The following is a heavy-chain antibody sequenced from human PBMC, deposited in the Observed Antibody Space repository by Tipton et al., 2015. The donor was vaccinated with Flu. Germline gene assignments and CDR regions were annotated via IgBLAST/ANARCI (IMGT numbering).Heavy chain of an antibody. J-gene: IGHJ4*02. V-gene: IGHV4-39*01. D-gene: IGHD3-10*02. CDR1: SGSIRSTNYF. CDR3: ARLSYYDVDLKNFYFDY. CDR2: IYPTGTT. Sequence: TLSLTCTVSSGSIRSTNYFCAWIRQPPGKRLELIGSIYPTGTTYYNPSLKSRVSISVDTSKNQFSLKLNSLTAADTAVYYCARLSYYDVDLKNFYFDYWGQGALVTVSS.